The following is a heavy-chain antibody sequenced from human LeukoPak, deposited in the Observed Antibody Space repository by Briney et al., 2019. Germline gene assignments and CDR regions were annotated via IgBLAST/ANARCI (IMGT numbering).Heavy chain of an antibody. Sequence: PGRSLRLSCAASGFSFSNYGIHWVRQAPGKGLEWVAVISHDESDKYYGDAATGRFTISRDNSKDTLYLQMNNLRSEDTAVYYCARDPQYCSGDSCHPYNLYNRFDLWGQGTLVTVSS. J-gene: IGHJ5*02. CDR1: GFSFSNYG. CDR2: ISHDESDK. D-gene: IGHD2-21*01. V-gene: IGHV3-30*03. CDR3: ARDPQYCSGDSCHPYNLYNRFDL.